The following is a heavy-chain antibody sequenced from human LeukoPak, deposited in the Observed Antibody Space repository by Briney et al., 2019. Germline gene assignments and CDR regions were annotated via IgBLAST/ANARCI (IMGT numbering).Heavy chain of an antibody. CDR1: GYSISSCYY. J-gene: IGHJ4*02. CDR2: IYHSGST. Sequence: PSETLSLTCAVSGYSISSCYYWGWIRQPPGEGLEWFGIIYHSGSTYYNPSLKSRFTISRDTSKNPLYLQLSSVTAADTAVYYCARGDYYDNSGYLYYWGQGTLVTVSS. CDR3: ARGDYYDNSGYLYY. D-gene: IGHD3-22*01. V-gene: IGHV4-38-2*01.